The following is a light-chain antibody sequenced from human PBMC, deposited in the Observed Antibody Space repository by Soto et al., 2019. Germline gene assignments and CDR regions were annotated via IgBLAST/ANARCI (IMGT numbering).Light chain of an antibody. J-gene: IGKJ1*01. CDR2: DAS. V-gene: IGKV3-11*01. CDR1: QSVGRY. Sequence: EIVLTQSPAILSLSPGERATLSCRASQSVGRYLVWYQQKPGQAPSLLIYDASNRATSIPARFSGSGSGTDFTLTISSLESEDFAVYYCQHRNNWPWTLGQGTRVEIK. CDR3: QHRNNWPWT.